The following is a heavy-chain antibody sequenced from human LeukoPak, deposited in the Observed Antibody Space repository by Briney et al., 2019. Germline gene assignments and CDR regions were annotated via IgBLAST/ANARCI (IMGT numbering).Heavy chain of an antibody. CDR2: MNPNSGNT. D-gene: IGHD2-2*01. CDR3: ARPTHRYCSSTSCYGYYYMDV. J-gene: IGHJ6*03. CDR1: GYTFTSYD. V-gene: IGHV1-8*01. Sequence: ASVKVSCKASGYTFTSYDINWVRQATGQGLEWMGWMNPNSGNTGYARKFQGRVTMTRNTSISTAYMELSSLRSEDTAVYYCARPTHRYCSSTSCYGYYYMDVWGKGTTVTVSS.